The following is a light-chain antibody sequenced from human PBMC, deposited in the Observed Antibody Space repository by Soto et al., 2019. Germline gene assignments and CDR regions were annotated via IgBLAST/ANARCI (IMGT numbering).Light chain of an antibody. CDR2: EVS. CDR1: SSDVGGYNY. V-gene: IGLV2-14*01. CDR3: SSYTTSGTPV. J-gene: IGLJ3*02. Sequence: QSALTQPASVSGSTGRTITISCTGASSDVGGYNYLSWYQQHPGKAPKVMIYEVSNRPSGVSNRFSGSKSGNSASLTISGLQAEDEPDYFCSSYTTSGTPVFGGGTKLTV.